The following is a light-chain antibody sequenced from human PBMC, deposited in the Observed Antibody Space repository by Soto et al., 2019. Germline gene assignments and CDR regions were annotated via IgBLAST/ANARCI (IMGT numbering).Light chain of an antibody. CDR3: AACDDTLDVFYA. CDR1: SSNSGANS. J-gene: IGLJ1*01. Sequence: QSVLAQPPSASGAPGQTVSISCSGSSSNSGANSVNWYQQVPGKAPTFLISSNNQRPSGVPDRFSGSKSGTSASLAISGLKSEDEADYYCAACDDTLDVFYAFGRGTKATVL. V-gene: IGLV1-44*01. CDR2: SNN.